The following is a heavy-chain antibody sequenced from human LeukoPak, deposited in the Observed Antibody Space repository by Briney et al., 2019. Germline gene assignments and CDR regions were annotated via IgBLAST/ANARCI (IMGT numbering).Heavy chain of an antibody. Sequence: ASAKVSCKASGYTFTGYYMHWVRQALGQGLEWMGWINPNSGGTNYAQKFQGRVTMTRDTSISTAYMELSRLRSDDTAVYYCARFGYYDSSGYYLFDYWGQGTLVTVSS. CDR3: ARFGYYDSSGYYLFDY. D-gene: IGHD3-22*01. V-gene: IGHV1-2*02. J-gene: IGHJ4*02. CDR2: INPNSGGT. CDR1: GYTFTGYY.